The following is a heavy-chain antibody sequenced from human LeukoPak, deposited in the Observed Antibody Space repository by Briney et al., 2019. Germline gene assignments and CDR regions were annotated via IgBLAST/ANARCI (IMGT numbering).Heavy chain of an antibody. CDR1: GGTFSNYA. Sequence: SVKVTCKASGGTFSNYAISWVRQAPGQGLEWMAGIIPIFGTTNHAQKFLGRVTITADKSTSTAYMELSSLTSEDTAVYYCARAGSGSYSYWFDPWGQGTLVTVSS. D-gene: IGHD3-10*01. CDR3: ARAGSGSYSYWFDP. CDR2: IIPIFGTT. J-gene: IGHJ5*02. V-gene: IGHV1-69*06.